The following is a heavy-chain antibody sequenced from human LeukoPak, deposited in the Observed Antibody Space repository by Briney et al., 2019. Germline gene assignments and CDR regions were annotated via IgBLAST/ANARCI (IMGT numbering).Heavy chain of an antibody. CDR1: GFTFSRHS. CDR2: MSDDTTNI. CDR3: ARHRRASQYYFDY. J-gene: IGHJ4*02. V-gene: IGHV3-48*01. Sequence: GGSLRLSCAVSGFTFSRHSMSWVRQAPGRGLEWVSFMSDDTTNIYYADSVRGRFTISRDNAGNSLFLQMNSLRAEDTAVYYCARHRRASQYYFDYWGQGILVTVSS.